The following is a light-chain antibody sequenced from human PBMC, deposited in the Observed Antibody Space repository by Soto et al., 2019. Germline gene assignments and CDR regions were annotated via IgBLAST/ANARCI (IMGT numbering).Light chain of an antibody. Sequence: IQMTQSPSSLSASVGDRVTITCRASQGIRNDLGWYQQKPGKAPKLLIYKASSLESGVPSRFSGSGSGTEFTLTIGSLQPDDFATYYCQQSHTNPLTFGGGTKVDIK. CDR2: KAS. CDR3: QQSHTNPLT. J-gene: IGKJ4*01. CDR1: QGIRND. V-gene: IGKV1-6*01.